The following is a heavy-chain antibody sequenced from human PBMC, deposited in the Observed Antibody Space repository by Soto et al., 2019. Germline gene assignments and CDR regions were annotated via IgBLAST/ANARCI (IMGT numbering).Heavy chain of an antibody. D-gene: IGHD4-17*01. V-gene: IGHV3-7*01. CDR3: ARLDYGDFMRGAFDI. CDR2: IKQDGSEK. J-gene: IGHJ3*02. CDR1: GFTFSSYW. Sequence: EVQLVESGGGLVQPGGSLRLSCAASGFTFSSYWMSWVRQAPGKGLEWVANIKQDGSEKYYVDSVKGRFTISRDNAKNSLYLQMNSLRDEDTAVYYCARLDYGDFMRGAFDIWGQGTMVTVSS.